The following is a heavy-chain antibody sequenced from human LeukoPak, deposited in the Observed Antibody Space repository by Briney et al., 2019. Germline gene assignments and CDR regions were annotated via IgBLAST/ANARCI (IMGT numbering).Heavy chain of an antibody. Sequence: GGSLRLSCAVSGFTFSGFWMSWSRQAPGKGLEWVASINSDGSEGYYADVVKGRFTISRDNAKNSLYLQINSLRAEDTAVYDCARSSYSSSSSVWGQGTMVTVSS. CDR1: GFTFSGFW. CDR2: INSDGSEG. CDR3: ARSSYSSSSSV. V-gene: IGHV3-7*03. J-gene: IGHJ3*01. D-gene: IGHD6-6*01.